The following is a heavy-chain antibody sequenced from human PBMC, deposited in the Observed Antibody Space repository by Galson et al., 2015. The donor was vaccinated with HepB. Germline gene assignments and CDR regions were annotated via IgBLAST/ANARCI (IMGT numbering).Heavy chain of an antibody. CDR3: VLIAAAGSVDY. CDR1: GFAFSSYG. D-gene: IGHD6-13*01. Sequence: SLRLSCAASGFAFSSYGMHWVRQAPGKGLEWVAVISYDGSNKYYADSVKGRFTISRDNSKNTLYLQMNSLRAEDTAVYYCVLIAAAGSVDYWGQGTLVTVSS. V-gene: IGHV3-30*03. CDR2: ISYDGSNK. J-gene: IGHJ4*02.